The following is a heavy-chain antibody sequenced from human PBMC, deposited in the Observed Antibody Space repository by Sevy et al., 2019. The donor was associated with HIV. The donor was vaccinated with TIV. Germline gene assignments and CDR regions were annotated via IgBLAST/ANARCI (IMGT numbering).Heavy chain of an antibody. J-gene: IGHJ4*02. CDR2: IYSSGST. V-gene: IGHV3-66*01. CDR3: ASGYDFWSGYYTFDY. D-gene: IGHD3-3*01. Sequence: GGSLRLSCVVSGFNVSDNYMTWVRQAPGKGLEWVSVIYSSGSTNYADSVRGRLTISRDNSTNTLYLQMNSLRAADTALYYCASGYDFWSGYYTFDYWGQGSLVTVSS. CDR1: GFNVSDNY.